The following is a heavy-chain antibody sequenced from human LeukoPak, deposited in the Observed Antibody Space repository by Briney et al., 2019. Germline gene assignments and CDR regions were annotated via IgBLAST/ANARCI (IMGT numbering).Heavy chain of an antibody. CDR2: ISSSSSYI. CDR3: ASAYLLLYQDDAFDI. J-gene: IGHJ3*02. V-gene: IGHV3-21*01. CDR1: GFTFSSYS. Sequence: PGGSLRLSCAASGFTFSSYSMNWVRQAPGKGLEWVSSISSSSSYIYYADSVKGRFTISRDNAKNSLYLQMNSLRAEDTAVYYCASAYLLLYQDDAFDIWGQGTMVTVSS. D-gene: IGHD2-2*02.